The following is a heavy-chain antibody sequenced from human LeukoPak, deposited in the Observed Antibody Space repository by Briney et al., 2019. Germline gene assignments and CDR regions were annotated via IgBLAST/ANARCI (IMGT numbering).Heavy chain of an antibody. CDR2: INSDGSST. Sequence: GGSLRLSCAASGFTFSSYWMHWVRQAPGKGLVWVSRINSDGSSTSYADSVKGRFTVSRDNAKNTLYLQMNSLRAEDTAVYYCARVQGHPPNGLDIWGQGTMVTVSS. CDR1: GFTFSSYW. D-gene: IGHD2-8*01. V-gene: IGHV3-74*01. CDR3: ARVQGHPPNGLDI. J-gene: IGHJ3*02.